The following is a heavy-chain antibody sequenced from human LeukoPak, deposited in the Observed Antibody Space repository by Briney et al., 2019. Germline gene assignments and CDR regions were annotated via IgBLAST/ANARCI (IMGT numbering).Heavy chain of an antibody. V-gene: IGHV1-18*01. J-gene: IGHJ4*02. CDR2: ISGYSGNT. CDR3: ARDCGYQCLFDY. Sequence: ASVKVSCKASGYTFTNYGISWVRQAPGQGLEWMGWISGYSGNTNYAQKFQGRLTMTTHTSTNTAHMELRSLRSDDTAMYYCARDCGYQCLFDYWGQGTLVTVSS. CDR1: GYTFTNYG. D-gene: IGHD5-12*01.